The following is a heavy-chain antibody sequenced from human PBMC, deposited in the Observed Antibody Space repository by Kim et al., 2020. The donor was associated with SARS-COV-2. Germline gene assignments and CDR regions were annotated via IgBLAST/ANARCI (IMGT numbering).Heavy chain of an antibody. CDR2: ISSSGSTI. Sequence: GGSLRRSCAASRFTFSDSEMNWVRQAPGKGLQWVSYISSSGSTIYYADSVKGRFTISRDNSKNSLYLQMNNLRAEDTAIYYCASDGLNKAGGGDYWGQGT. V-gene: IGHV3-48*03. CDR1: RFTFSDSE. J-gene: IGHJ4*02. CDR3: ASDGLNKAGGGDY. D-gene: IGHD3-16*01.